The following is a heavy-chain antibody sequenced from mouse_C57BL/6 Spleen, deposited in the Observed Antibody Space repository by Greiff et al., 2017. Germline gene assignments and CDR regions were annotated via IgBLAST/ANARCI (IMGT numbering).Heavy chain of an antibody. CDR2: IYPSDSET. CDR1: GYTFTSYW. J-gene: IGHJ3*01. V-gene: IGHV1-61*01. CDR3: AKGDLGVRQGFAY. Sequence: QVQLQQPGAELVRPGSSVKLSCKASGYTFTSYWMDWVKQRPGQGLEWIGNIYPSDSETHYNQKFKDKATLTVDKSSSTAYMQLSMLTSEDSAVYYCAKGDLGVRQGFAYWGQGTLVTVSA. D-gene: IGHD1-2*01.